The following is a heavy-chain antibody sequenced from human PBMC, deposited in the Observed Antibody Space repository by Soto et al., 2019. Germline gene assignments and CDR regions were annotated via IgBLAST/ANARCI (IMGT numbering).Heavy chain of an antibody. D-gene: IGHD3-10*01. V-gene: IGHV3-30*03. CDR1: GFTFSSYG. CDR2: ISYDGSNT. J-gene: IGHJ4*02. Sequence: GGSLRLSCAASGFTFSSYGMHWVRQAPGKGLEWVAVISYDGSNTHYADSVKGRFTISRDNAKNSLFLQLNSLRAEDTALYFCVRSGDYRSGSYWYFFDYWGQGALVTVSS. CDR3: VRSGDYRSGSYWYFFDY.